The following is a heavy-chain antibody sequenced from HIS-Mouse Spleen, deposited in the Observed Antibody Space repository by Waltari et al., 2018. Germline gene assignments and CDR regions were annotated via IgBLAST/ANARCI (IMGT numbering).Heavy chain of an antibody. CDR2: INPNSGGT. D-gene: IGHD1-26*01. J-gene: IGHJ6*02. V-gene: IGHV1-2*02. Sequence: QVQLVQSGAEVKKPGASVKVSCKASGYNFTGYYMHWVRQAPGQGLEWMGWINPNSGGTNYAQKFQGRVTMTRDTSISTAYMELSRLRSDDTAVYYCARVGYSGSYYYGMDVWGQGNTVTVSS. CDR1: GYNFTGYY. CDR3: ARVGYSGSYYYGMDV.